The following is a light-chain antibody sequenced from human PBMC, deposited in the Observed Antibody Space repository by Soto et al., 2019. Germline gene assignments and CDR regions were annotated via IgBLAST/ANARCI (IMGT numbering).Light chain of an antibody. V-gene: IGLV2-14*01. Sequence: SVLTQPASVSGSPGQSITISCTGSSSDVGGYNYVSWYQQHPGKAPKLMIYEVSNRPSGISNRFSGSKSGNTASLTLSGLQAEDEADYYCSSYTSSSTLVFGGGTKVPVL. CDR3: SSYTSSSTLV. CDR1: SSDVGGYNY. J-gene: IGLJ2*01. CDR2: EVS.